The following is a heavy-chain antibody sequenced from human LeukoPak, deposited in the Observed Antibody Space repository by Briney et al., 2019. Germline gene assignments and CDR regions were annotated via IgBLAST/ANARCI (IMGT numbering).Heavy chain of an antibody. J-gene: IGHJ5*02. CDR3: ARGPRGGRIRYFDP. V-gene: IGHV4-59*12. Sequence: SETLSLTCTVSGSSISSYYWSWIRQPPGKGLEWIGYTYYSGSTNYNPSLKSRVTISVDTSKNQFSLKLSSVTAADTAVYYCARGPRGGRIRYFDPQGQGTLVTVSS. CDR2: TYYSGST. CDR1: GSSISSYY. D-gene: IGHD3-9*01.